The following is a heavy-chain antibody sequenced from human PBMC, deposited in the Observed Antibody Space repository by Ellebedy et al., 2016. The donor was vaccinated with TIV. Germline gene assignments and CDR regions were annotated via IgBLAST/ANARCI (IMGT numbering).Heavy chain of an antibody. Sequence: GESLKISXAASGFIFSDAWMSWVRQAPGKGLEWVGRIKSKIDGGTTDYAAPVKGRFTISRDDSKNTLYVQLDSLKTEDTAVYYCERAGGYWGQGTLVTVSS. CDR2: IKSKIDGGTT. D-gene: IGHD3-16*01. CDR1: GFIFSDAW. V-gene: IGHV3-15*01. CDR3: ERAGGY. J-gene: IGHJ4*02.